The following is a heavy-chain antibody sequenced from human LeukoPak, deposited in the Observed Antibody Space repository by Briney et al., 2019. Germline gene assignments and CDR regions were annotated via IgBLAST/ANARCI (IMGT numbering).Heavy chain of an antibody. J-gene: IGHJ4*02. Sequence: PGGSLRLSCAAPGFTFSSYAMSWVRQAPGKGLEWVSAISGSGGSTYYADSVKGRFTISRGNSKNTLYLQMNSLRAEDTAVYYCAKDLRAVAGPSDYWGQGTLVTVSS. CDR2: ISGSGGST. CDR3: AKDLRAVAGPSDY. V-gene: IGHV3-23*01. D-gene: IGHD6-19*01. CDR1: GFTFSSYA.